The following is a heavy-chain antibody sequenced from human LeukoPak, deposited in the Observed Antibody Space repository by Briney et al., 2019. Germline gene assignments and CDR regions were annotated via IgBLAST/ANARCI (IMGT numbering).Heavy chain of an antibody. V-gene: IGHV1-18*04. D-gene: IGHD5-18*01. CDR3: ARGEVGDTAMVTLDY. Sequence: GASVKVSCKASGDTFTSYGISWVRQAPGQGLEWMGWISAYNGNTNYAQKLQGRVTMTTDTSTSTAYMELRSLRSDDTAVYYCARGEVGDTAMVTLDYWGQGTLVTVSS. CDR1: GDTFTSYG. CDR2: ISAYNGNT. J-gene: IGHJ4*02.